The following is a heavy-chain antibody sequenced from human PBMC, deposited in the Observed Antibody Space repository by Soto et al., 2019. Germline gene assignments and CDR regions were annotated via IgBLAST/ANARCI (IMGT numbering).Heavy chain of an antibody. CDR2: INPKSRGT. CDR1: GYTFTDYF. CDR3: ARVTLKAGNWFDP. Sequence: ASVKVSCKASGYTFTDYFIHWVRQAPGQGFEWMGWINPKSRGTNYAQKFQGRVTMTRDTSNSTAYMELRGLGSDDTAVYYCARVTLKAGNWFDPWGQGTLVTVSS. V-gene: IGHV1-2*02. J-gene: IGHJ5*02.